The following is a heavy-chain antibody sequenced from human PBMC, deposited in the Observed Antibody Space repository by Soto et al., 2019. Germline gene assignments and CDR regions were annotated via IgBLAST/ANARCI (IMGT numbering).Heavy chain of an antibody. CDR2: LASHGRNE. D-gene: IGHD2-2*01. Sequence: QVHLVESGGGVVQPGRSLRLSCAASGFTFNRYGMYWIRQAPGKGLEWVAGLASHGRNEYYAHSVKGRFTTSRDNSNSTLFLQMNSRRPEDTAVYYCAKSYWPSINAVLTSAIDHWGRGTLVTVPS. CDR1: GFTFNRYG. CDR3: AKSYWPSINAVLTSAIDH. V-gene: IGHV3-30*18. J-gene: IGHJ4*02.